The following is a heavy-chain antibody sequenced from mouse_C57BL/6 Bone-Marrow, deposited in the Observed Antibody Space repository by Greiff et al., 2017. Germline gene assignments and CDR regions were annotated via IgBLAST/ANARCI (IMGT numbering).Heavy chain of an antibody. CDR1: GYTFTDYY. V-gene: IGHV1-76*01. D-gene: IGHD2-4*01. J-gene: IGHJ2*01. CDR3: ARDYDYDVDY. CDR2: IYPGSGNT. Sequence: QVQLKESGAELVRPGASVKLSCKASGYTFTDYYINWVKQRPGQGLEWIARIYPGSGNTYYNEKFKGKATLTAEKSSSTAYMQLSSLTSEDSAVYFGARDYDYDVDYWGQGTTLTVSS.